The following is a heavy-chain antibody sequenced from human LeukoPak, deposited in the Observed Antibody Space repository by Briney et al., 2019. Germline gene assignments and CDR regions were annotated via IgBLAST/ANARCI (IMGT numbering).Heavy chain of an antibody. CDR2: IYTRGST. V-gene: IGHV4-61*02. CDR1: GGSLSSGSYY. J-gene: IGHJ4*02. CDR3: AREGSWGYYHSSGYYKVQTGFHY. D-gene: IGHD3-22*01. Sequence: SETLSLTCTVSGGSLSSGSYYWSCIRQPAGKGLEWIVRIYTRGSTNYNPSLKSRFTISVDTSKNQFSLKLSSVTAADTAVYYCAREGSWGYYHSSGYYKVQTGFHYWGQGPLVTVSS.